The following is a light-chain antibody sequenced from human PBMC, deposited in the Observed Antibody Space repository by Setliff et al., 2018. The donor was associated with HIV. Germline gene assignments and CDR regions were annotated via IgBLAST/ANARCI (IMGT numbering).Light chain of an antibody. CDR1: SRDIGAYKY. CDR2: GVS. Sequence: QSALAQPASISGSPGQSITISCTGTSRDIGAYKYVSWYQQHPGKAPKLLIYGVSDRPSGVSNRFSGSKSDNTASLTISGLQPDDEADYYCSSYAGKSTFDVFGTGTKGTV. V-gene: IGLV2-14*01. J-gene: IGLJ1*01. CDR3: SSYAGKSTFDV.